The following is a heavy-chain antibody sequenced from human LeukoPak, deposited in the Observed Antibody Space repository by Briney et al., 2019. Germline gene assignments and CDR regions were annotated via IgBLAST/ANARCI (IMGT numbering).Heavy chain of an antibody. CDR1: GGSFSGYY. V-gene: IGHV4-34*01. Sequence: PSETLSLTCAVYGGSFSGYYWSWIRQPPGKGLEWIGEINHGGSTNYNPSLKSRLTISVDTSKSQFSLKLSSVTAADTAVYYCARGPYCGGDCYSGAYYYMDVWGKGTTVTISS. J-gene: IGHJ6*03. D-gene: IGHD2-21*02. CDR3: ARGPYCGGDCYSGAYYYMDV. CDR2: INHGGST.